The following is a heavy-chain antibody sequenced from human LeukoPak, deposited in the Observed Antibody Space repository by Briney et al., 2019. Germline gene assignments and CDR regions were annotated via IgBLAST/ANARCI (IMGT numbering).Heavy chain of an antibody. CDR3: ATYRQVLLPFES. Sequence: GGSLRLSCAASGFTLSTFAMIWVRQPPGKGLEGVSSIFPSGGEIHYADSVRSRFTISRDNSTSTLSLQMNSLRAKDTAIYYCATYRQVLLPFESWGQGTLVTVSS. D-gene: IGHD2-8*02. J-gene: IGHJ4*02. CDR1: GFTLSTFA. V-gene: IGHV3-23*01. CDR2: IFPSGGEI.